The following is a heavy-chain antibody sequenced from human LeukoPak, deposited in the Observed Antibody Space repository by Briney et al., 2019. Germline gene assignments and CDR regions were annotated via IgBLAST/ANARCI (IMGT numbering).Heavy chain of an antibody. Sequence: GGSLRLSCAASGFTVSSNYMSWVRQAPGKGLEWVSVTYSGGSTYYADSVKGRFTISRDNSKNTLYLQMNSLRAEDTAVYYCARGPYSSSSWFDPWGQGTLVTVSS. V-gene: IGHV3-66*02. CDR3: ARGPYSSSSWFDP. J-gene: IGHJ5*02. D-gene: IGHD6-6*01. CDR1: GFTVSSNY. CDR2: TYSGGST.